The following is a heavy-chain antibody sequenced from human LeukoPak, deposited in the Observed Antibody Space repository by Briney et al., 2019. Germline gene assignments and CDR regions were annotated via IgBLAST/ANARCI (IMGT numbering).Heavy chain of an antibody. V-gene: IGHV1-8*01. CDR1: GYPFTSYN. J-gene: IGHJ4*02. D-gene: IGHD3-3*01. Sequence: ASVKVSCKASGYPFTSYNINWVRQATGQGLEWMGRMSPNSGNAGYSQNFQGRVTMTRDTSISTAYMELSSLISEDTAVYYCARGLPQAVFGMLIKDWGQGTLVTVSS. CDR2: MSPNSGNA. CDR3: ARGLPQAVFGMLIKD.